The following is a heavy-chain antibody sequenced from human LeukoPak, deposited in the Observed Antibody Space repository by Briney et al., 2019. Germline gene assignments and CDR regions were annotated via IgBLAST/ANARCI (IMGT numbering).Heavy chain of an antibody. CDR3: ARQRGLEGFDY. J-gene: IGHJ4*02. D-gene: IGHD1-1*01. Sequence: PSETLSLTCAVSGYSISSGYYWGWIRQPPGKGLEWIGSIYHSGSTYYNPSLKSRVTISVDTSKNQFSLKLGSVTAADTAVYYCARQRGLEGFDYWGQGTLVTVSS. V-gene: IGHV4-38-2*01. CDR2: IYHSGST. CDR1: GYSISSGYY.